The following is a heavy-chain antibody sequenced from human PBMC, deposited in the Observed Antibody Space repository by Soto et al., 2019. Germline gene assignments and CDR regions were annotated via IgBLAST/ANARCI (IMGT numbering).Heavy chain of an antibody. CDR2: ISYDGSNK. D-gene: IGHD6-13*01. CDR3: ARELLSSSGYHYYGMDV. J-gene: IGHJ6*02. CDR1: GFTFSSYA. V-gene: IGHV3-30-3*01. Sequence: QVQLVESGGGVVQPGRSLRLSCAASGFTFSSYAMHWVRQAPGKGLEWVAVISYDGSNKYYADSVKGRFTISRDNSKNXXYLQMNSLRAEDTAVYYCARELLSSSGYHYYGMDVWGQGTTVTVSS.